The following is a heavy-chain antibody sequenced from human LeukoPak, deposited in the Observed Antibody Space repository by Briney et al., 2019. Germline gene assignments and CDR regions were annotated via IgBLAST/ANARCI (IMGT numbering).Heavy chain of an antibody. CDR1: GFTFSSYA. CDR2: ISYDGSNK. D-gene: IGHD6-13*01. J-gene: IGHJ6*03. CDR3: ATIAAAGYNYYYYYYMDV. V-gene: IGHV3-30-3*01. Sequence: GGSLRLSCAASGFTFSSYAMHWVRQAPGKGLEWVAVISYDGSNKCYADSVKGRFTISRDNSKNTLYLQMNSLRAEDTAVYYCATIAAAGYNYYYYYYMDVWGKGTTVTVSS.